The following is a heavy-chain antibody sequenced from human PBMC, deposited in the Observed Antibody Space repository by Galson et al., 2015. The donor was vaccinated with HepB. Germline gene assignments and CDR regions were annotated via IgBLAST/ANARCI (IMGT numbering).Heavy chain of an antibody. Sequence: SVKVSCKASGYTFSDYYMHWVRQAPGQGLEWMGWINPNSGGTNYAQKFQGWITMTRDTSISTAYMELSRPRSDDTAVYYCARGDYDSSDYEYFHHWGQGTLVTVSS. V-gene: IGHV1-2*04. D-gene: IGHD3-22*01. J-gene: IGHJ1*01. CDR2: INPNSGGT. CDR3: ARGDYDSSDYEYFHH. CDR1: GYTFSDYY.